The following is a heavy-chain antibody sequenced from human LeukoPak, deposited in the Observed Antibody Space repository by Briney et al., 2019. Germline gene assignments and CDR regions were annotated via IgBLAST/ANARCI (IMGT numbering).Heavy chain of an antibody. CDR2: ISLSDSI. J-gene: IGHJ3*02. CDR1: GFTFSSYG. D-gene: IGHD4-23*01. CDR3: ANLNYGGNEERNDAFDI. V-gene: IGHV3-23*01. Sequence: PGGPLRLSCAASGFTFSSYGMSWVRQAPGKGLEWVSLISLSDSIFYADSVKGRFTISRDNSKNTLYLQMNSLRVEDTAIYYCANLNYGGNEERNDAFDIWGQGTMVTVSS.